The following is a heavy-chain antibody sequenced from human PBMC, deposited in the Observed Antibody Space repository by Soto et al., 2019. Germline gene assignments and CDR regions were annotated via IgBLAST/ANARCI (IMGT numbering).Heavy chain of an antibody. Sequence: QVQLVQSGAEVKKPGASVKVSCKASGYTFTSYGISWVRQAPGQGLEWMGWISAYNGNTNYAQKLQGRVTMTTDTSTSTAYMELRCLRTDDTAVYYCARDWEVTDGRIWFDPWGQGTLVTVSS. J-gene: IGHJ5*02. D-gene: IGHD2-21*02. CDR3: ARDWEVTDGRIWFDP. CDR1: GYTFTSYG. V-gene: IGHV1-18*01. CDR2: ISAYNGNT.